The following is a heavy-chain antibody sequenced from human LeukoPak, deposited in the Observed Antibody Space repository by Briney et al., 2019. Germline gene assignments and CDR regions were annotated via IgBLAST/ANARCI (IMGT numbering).Heavy chain of an antibody. J-gene: IGHJ4*02. D-gene: IGHD3-10*01. CDR3: ASWVGRDY. Sequence: GGSLRLSCAASGFTFNIYWMTWVRQALGKGLEWVANIKQDGSEKYYLDSVKGRFTISRDNAKNSLYLQMNSLRADDTAVYYCASWVGRDYWGQGTAVTVSS. CDR2: IKQDGSEK. V-gene: IGHV3-7*01. CDR1: GFTFNIYW.